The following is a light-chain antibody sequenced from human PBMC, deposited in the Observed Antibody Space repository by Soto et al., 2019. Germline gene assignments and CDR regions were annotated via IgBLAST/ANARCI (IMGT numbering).Light chain of an antibody. CDR1: SSDVGSYNL. CDR3: CSYAGNSLWV. Sequence: QPVLTQPASVSGSPGQSITISCTGTSSDVGSYNLVSWYQQHPGKAPKLIIFEGSTRPSGVSNRFSGSKSGNTASLTISGLQAEDEADYYCCSYAGNSLWVFGGGTQLTVL. J-gene: IGLJ3*02. V-gene: IGLV2-23*01. CDR2: EGS.